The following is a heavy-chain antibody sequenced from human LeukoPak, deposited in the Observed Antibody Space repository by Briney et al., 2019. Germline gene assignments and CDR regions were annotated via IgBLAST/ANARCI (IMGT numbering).Heavy chain of an antibody. CDR1: GYSISSGYF. V-gene: IGHV4-38-2*02. J-gene: IGHJ4*02. CDR2: IYHSGST. Sequence: KSSETLSLTCTVSGYSISSGYFRGWIRQSPGKGLDWIGIIYHSGSTYYNPSLKSRVTISVDTSKNQFSLKLTSVTAADTAVYYCAREVAYWGQGILVTVSS. CDR3: AREVAY.